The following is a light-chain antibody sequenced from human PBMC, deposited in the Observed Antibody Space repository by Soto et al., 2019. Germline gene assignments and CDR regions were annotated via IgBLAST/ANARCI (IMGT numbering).Light chain of an antibody. CDR2: GNS. V-gene: IGLV1-40*01. CDR1: SSNIGAGYD. CDR3: QSYDGSLSGVV. J-gene: IGLJ2*01. Sequence: QSVLTQPPSVSGAPGQRVTISCTGSSSNIGAGYDVHWYQQLPGTAPKLLIYGNSKRPSGVPDRFSGSKSGTSASLAITGLQAEDEADYYCQSYDGSLSGVVFGGGTKLTVL.